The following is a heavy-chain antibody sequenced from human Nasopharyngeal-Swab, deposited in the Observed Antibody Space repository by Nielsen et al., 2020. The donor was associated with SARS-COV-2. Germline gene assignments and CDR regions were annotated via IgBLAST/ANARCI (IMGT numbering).Heavy chain of an antibody. Sequence: ESLKISCAASGFTFSSYWMTWVRQAPGKGLEWVANIKQDGSQKYYVDSVKGRFTISRDNAKNSLYLQMNNLRAEDTAVYYCARASFDYWGQGTLVTVSS. CDR3: ARASFDY. CDR2: IKQDGSQK. V-gene: IGHV3-7*03. J-gene: IGHJ4*02. CDR1: GFTFSSYW.